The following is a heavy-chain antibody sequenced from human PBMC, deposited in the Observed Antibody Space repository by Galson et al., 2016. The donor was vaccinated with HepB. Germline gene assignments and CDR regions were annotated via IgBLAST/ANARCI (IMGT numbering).Heavy chain of an antibody. J-gene: IGHJ4*02. V-gene: IGHV3-23*01. CDR3: AKKGCGGTQCYENF. CDR2: ISSGSTTT. D-gene: IGHD2-21*01. CDR1: GFTFSTYA. Sequence: SLRLSCAASGFTFSTYAMSWVRQAPGKGLEWVSDISSGSTTTRSADSVKGRFTISRDNSKNTLYLQMSSLRVEDTAVYCCAKKGCGGTQCYENFWGQGTLVSVSS.